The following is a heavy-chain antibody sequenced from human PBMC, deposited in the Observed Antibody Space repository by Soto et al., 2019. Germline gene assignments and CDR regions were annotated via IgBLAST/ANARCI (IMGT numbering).Heavy chain of an antibody. V-gene: IGHV4-39*02. Sequence: QLQLQVSGPGLVKPSETLSLTCTVSGGSISSSSYYWGWIRQPPGKGLEWIGSIYYSGSTYYNPSLKSRVTISVDTSKNQFSLKLSSVTAADTAVYYCARDSSGYSDAFDIWGQGTMVTVSS. CDR1: GGSISSSSYY. CDR3: ARDSSGYSDAFDI. CDR2: IYYSGST. D-gene: IGHD3-22*01. J-gene: IGHJ3*02.